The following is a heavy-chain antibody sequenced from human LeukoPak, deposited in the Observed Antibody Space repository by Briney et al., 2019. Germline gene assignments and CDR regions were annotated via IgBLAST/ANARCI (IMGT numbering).Heavy chain of an antibody. J-gene: IGHJ6*03. Sequence: GGSLRLSCAASGFTFNNYSMNWVRQAPGKGLEWVSSISSSSSYIYYADSVKGRFTISRDNAKNSLFLQMNSLRAGDTAVYYCARLVSYYDSSGYYYYYYYYYMDVWGKGTTVTVSS. CDR1: GFTFNNYS. CDR3: ARLVSYYDSSGYYYYYYYYYMDV. D-gene: IGHD3-22*01. V-gene: IGHV3-21*01. CDR2: ISSSSSYI.